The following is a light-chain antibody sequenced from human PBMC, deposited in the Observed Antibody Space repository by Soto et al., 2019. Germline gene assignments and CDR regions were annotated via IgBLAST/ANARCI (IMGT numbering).Light chain of an antibody. CDR2: AAS. CDR1: QSISSY. V-gene: IGKV1-39*01. CDR3: QQYNSYSRT. J-gene: IGKJ1*01. Sequence: DIQMTQWPSSVSASVVDGETIAFRASQSISSYLNWYQQKPGKAPKLLIYAASSLQSGVPSRFSGSGSGTEFTLTISSLQPDDFATYYCQQYNSYSRTFGPGTKVDIK.